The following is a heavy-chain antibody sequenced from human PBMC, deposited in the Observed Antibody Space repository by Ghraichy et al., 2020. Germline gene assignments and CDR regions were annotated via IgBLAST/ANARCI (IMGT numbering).Heavy chain of an antibody. Sequence: WGSLRLSCAASGFTFSSYWMSWVRQAPGKGLEWVANIKQDGSEKYYVDSVKGRFTISRDNAKNSLYLQMNSLRAEDTAVYYCARDLMGSSWQVDYWGQGTLVTVSS. J-gene: IGHJ4*02. V-gene: IGHV3-7*01. CDR3: ARDLMGSSWQVDY. CDR2: IKQDGSEK. CDR1: GFTFSSYW. D-gene: IGHD6-13*01.